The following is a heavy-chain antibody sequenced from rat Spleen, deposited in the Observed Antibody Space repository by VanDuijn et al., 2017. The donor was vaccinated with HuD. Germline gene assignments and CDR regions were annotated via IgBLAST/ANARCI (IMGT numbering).Heavy chain of an antibody. CDR1: GFTFSSYW. CDR2: INTDGGSP. J-gene: IGHJ2*01. Sequence: EVQLVESGGGLVQPGRSLKLSCVASGFTFSSYWMYWIRPAPGKGLEWVSSINTDGGSPYYPDPVQGLFTVSRDNAQNTLYLQMNCLRSEDTATYYCTRQDIYYGYNYGYFDYWGQGVMVTVSS. V-gene: IGHV5-58*01. CDR3: TRQDIYYGYNYGYFDY. D-gene: IGHD1-9*01.